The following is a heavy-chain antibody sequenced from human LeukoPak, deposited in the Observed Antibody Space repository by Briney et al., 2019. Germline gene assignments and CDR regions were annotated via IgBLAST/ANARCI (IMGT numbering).Heavy chain of an antibody. CDR1: GGSISSGGYY. J-gene: IGHJ5*02. CDR3: ARRPDDLRFYNWFDP. V-gene: IGHV4-31*03. D-gene: IGHD3-3*01. Sequence: SETLSLTCTVSGGSISSGGYYWSWIRQHPGNGLEWIGYIYYSGSAYYNPSLKSRVTISVDTSRSQFSLKLSSVTAADTAVYYCARRPDDLRFYNWFDPWGQGTLVTVSS. CDR2: IYYSGSA.